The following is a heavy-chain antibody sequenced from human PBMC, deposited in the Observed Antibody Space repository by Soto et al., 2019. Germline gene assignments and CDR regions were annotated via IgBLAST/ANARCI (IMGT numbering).Heavy chain of an antibody. D-gene: IGHD1-26*01. J-gene: IGHJ4*02. Sequence: VQLQESGPRLVEASQTLSLTCTVSNGSITSGGYYWSWIRQPPGKRLEWIGYIYHSGSTFYSPSLQSRLTMSVDTSKNQFSLTLSSVTAADTAVYHCARMSGTYYVPDYWGQGTPVTVSS. CDR1: NGSITSGGYY. CDR3: ARMSGTYYVPDY. V-gene: IGHV4-31*03. CDR2: IYHSGST.